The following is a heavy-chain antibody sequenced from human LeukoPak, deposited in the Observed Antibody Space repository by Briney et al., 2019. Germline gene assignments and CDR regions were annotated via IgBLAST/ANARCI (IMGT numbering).Heavy chain of an antibody. D-gene: IGHD2-2*01. V-gene: IGHV3-73*01. CDR2: IRSKANSYAT. CDR1: GFTFTGYA. J-gene: IGHJ6*04. Sequence: GGSLKLSCAASGFTFTGYAMHWVRQASGKGLEWVGRIRSKANSYATAYAASVKGSFTISRDDSKNTAYLQMNSLKTEDTAVYYCTRLQTIHCSSTSCYLYGMDVWGKGSTVTVSS. CDR3: TRLQTIHCSSTSCYLYGMDV.